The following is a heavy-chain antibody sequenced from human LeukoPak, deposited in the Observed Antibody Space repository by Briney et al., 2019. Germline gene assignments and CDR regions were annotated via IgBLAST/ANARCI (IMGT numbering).Heavy chain of an antibody. V-gene: IGHV4-59*01. J-gene: IGHJ4*02. CDR1: GGSISNYY. CDR3: ARGGGVFDH. Sequence: SETLSLTCSVSGGSISNYYWSWIRQPPGKGLEWIGYIYYSGTTNYNPSLKSRVTISVDTSKGQFSLKLNSVTAADTAVYYCARGGGVFDHWGQGTLVTVSS. D-gene: IGHD2-8*02. CDR2: IYYSGTT.